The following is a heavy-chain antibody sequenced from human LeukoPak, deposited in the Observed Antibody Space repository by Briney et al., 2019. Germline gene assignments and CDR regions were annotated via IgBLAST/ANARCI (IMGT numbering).Heavy chain of an antibody. CDR1: GGSISSGGYY. J-gene: IGHJ3*02. V-gene: IGHV4-31*03. CDR3: ARDKAGYDSTVRAFDI. CDR2: IYYSGST. D-gene: IGHD3-22*01. Sequence: SETLSLTCTVSGGSISSGGYYWSWIRQHPGKGLEWIGHIYYSGSTYYNPSLKSRVTISVDTSKNQFSLKLSSVTAADTAVYYCARDKAGYDSTVRAFDIWGQGTMVTVSS.